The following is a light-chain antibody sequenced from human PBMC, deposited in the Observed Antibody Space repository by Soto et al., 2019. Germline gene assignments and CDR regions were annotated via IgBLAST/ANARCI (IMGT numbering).Light chain of an antibody. CDR1: QSVSSY. V-gene: IGKV3-11*01. CDR3: QQRSNWPWT. J-gene: IGKJ1*01. Sequence: ELVLTQSPGTLSLSPGERATLSCRASQSVSSYLAWYQQKPGQAPRLLIYDASNRATGTPARFSGSGSGTDFTLTISSLEPEDFAVYYCQQRSNWPWTFGQGTKVDIK. CDR2: DAS.